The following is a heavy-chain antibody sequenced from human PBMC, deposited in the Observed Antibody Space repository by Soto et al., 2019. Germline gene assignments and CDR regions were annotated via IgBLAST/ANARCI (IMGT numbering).Heavy chain of an antibody. D-gene: IGHD6-19*01. J-gene: IGHJ5*02. CDR3: ARDQSGIGWYVDWFDP. CDR1: GYTFNSHA. Sequence: ASVKVSCKASGYTFNSHAIHWMRQTPGQRLEWMGWINAGNGNTYYSEKFKGRVSLTRDTVATTVYMELTSLTSEDTGVYYCARDQSGIGWYVDWFDPWGQGTLVTVSS. V-gene: IGHV1-3*01. CDR2: INAGNGNT.